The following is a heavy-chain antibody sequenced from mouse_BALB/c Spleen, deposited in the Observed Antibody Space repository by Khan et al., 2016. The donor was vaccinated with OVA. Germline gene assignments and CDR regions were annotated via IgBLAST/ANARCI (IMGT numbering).Heavy chain of an antibody. CDR3: ARSKYLARY. V-gene: IGHV2-9*02. J-gene: IGHJ2*01. D-gene: IGHD3-3*01. CDR1: GYSLTRYG. CDR2: IWAGGST. Sequence: VKLVESGPGLVAPSQSLSITCTVYGYSLTRYGVHWVRQPPGKGLEWLGLIWAGGSTNYNWALMSRLSISIDKSTSLVFLIMKRLQTDDTALYYCARSKYLARYWGQGTTLTVSS.